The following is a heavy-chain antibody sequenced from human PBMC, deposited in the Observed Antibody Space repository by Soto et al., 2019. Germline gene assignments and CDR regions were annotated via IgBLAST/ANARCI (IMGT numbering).Heavy chain of an antibody. CDR3: ARGATMVRGVIIRRAFDI. CDR1: GYTFTSYG. Sequence: ASVKVSCKASGYTFTSYGISWVRQVPGQGLEWMGWISAYNGNTNYAQKLQGRVTMTTDTSTSTAYMELRSLRSDDTAVYYCARGATMVRGVIIRRAFDIWGQGTMVTVSS. V-gene: IGHV1-18*04. J-gene: IGHJ3*02. CDR2: ISAYNGNT. D-gene: IGHD3-10*01.